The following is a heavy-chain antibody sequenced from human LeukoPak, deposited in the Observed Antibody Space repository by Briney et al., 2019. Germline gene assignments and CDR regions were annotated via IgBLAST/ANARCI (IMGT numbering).Heavy chain of an antibody. CDR3: AREGNRILAFDY. J-gene: IGHJ4*02. CDR2: INPNTGDT. Sequence: ASVKVSCKASGFTFNAYYIHWVRQAPGQGLEWMGWINPNTGDTNFAQKFQGRVAMTRDTSLSTAYMDLSRLTSGDTAVYYCAREGNRILAFDYWGQGTLVTVSS. V-gene: IGHV1-2*02. D-gene: IGHD2-15*01. CDR1: GFTFNAYY.